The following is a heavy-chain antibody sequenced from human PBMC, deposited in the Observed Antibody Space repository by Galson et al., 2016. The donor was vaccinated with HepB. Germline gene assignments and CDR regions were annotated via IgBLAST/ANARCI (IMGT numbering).Heavy chain of an antibody. J-gene: IGHJ6*02. Sequence: ETLSLTCSVSGGSVSSDYWSWIRQPPGKGLEWIAYIHYSGSTDYNPSLKSRVSISLDTSKNQFSLRLTSVTAADTAVYFCARLRRVGAAGSYSYHTMDVWGQGTTVTVS. D-gene: IGHD6-13*01. V-gene: IGHV4-59*02. CDR1: GGSVSSDY. CDR2: IHYSGST. CDR3: ARLRRVGAAGSYSYHTMDV.